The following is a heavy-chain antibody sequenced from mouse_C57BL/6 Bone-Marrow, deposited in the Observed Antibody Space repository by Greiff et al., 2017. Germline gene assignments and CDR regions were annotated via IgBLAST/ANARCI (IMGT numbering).Heavy chain of an antibody. Sequence: QVQLQQPGAELVKPGASVKLSCKASGYTFTSYWMHWVKQRPGQGLEWIGMIHPNSGSTNYNEKFKSKATLTVDKSSSTAYMQLSSLTSEDSAVYYCARSYSNYCWYFDVWGTGTTVTVSS. J-gene: IGHJ1*03. V-gene: IGHV1-64*01. CDR3: ARSYSNYCWYFDV. CDR1: GYTFTSYW. CDR2: IHPNSGST. D-gene: IGHD2-5*01.